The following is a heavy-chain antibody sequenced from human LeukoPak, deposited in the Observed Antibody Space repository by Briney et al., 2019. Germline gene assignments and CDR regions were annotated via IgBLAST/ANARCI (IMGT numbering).Heavy chain of an antibody. V-gene: IGHV3-64*01. CDR1: GFTFSIYA. J-gene: IGHJ4*02. CDR3: ARDSQQDKTYYYDSSGYSNFDY. D-gene: IGHD3-22*01. CDR2: ISSNGGST. Sequence: GGSLRLSCAASGFTFSIYARHWVRQAPGKGLEYVSAISSNGGSTYYANSVKGRFTISRDNSKNTLYLQMGSLRAEDMAVYYCARDSQQDKTYYYDSSGYSNFDYWGQGTLVTVSS.